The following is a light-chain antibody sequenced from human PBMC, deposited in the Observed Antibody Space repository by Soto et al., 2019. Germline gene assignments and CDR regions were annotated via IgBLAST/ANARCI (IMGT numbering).Light chain of an antibody. V-gene: IGKV3-20*01. CDR2: GAS. Sequence: EILLTQSPCTLSLSPGERATLSCRASQSVSKNYLAWYQQKPGQAPSLLIYGASNRATGIPDRFSGSGSGTDFTLTISRLEPEDFSVYYCQQYGSSGTFGQGTKVDIK. J-gene: IGKJ1*01. CDR3: QQYGSSGT. CDR1: QSVSKNY.